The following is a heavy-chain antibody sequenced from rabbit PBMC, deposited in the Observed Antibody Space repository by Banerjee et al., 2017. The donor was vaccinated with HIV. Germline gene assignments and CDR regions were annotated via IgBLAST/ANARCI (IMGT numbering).Heavy chain of an antibody. CDR1: GFDFSSYG. V-gene: IGHV1S47*01. J-gene: IGHJ4*01. CDR3: VRSRYAGSRGYYFNL. Sequence: QEQLVESGGGLVQPGGSLKLSCKASGFDFSSYGVSWVRQAPGKGLEWIGYIDPVFGSPYYASWVNGRFTISSHNAQNTLYLQLNSLTAADTATYFCVRSRYAGSRGYYFNLWGPGTLVTVS. D-gene: IGHD4-2*01. CDR2: IDPVFGSP.